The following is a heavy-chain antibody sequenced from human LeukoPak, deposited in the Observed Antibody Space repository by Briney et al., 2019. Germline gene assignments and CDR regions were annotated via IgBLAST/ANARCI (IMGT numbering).Heavy chain of an antibody. CDR1: GGSFSGYY. V-gene: IGHV4-34*01. J-gene: IGHJ4*02. CDR3: ARGGRGTMVRGVFDY. Sequence: SETLSLTCAVYGGSFSGYYWSWIRQPPGKGLEWIGEINHSGSTNYNPSLKSRVTISVDTSKNQFSLKLSSVTAADTAVYYCARGGRGTMVRGVFDYWGQGSLVTVSS. D-gene: IGHD3-10*01. CDR2: INHSGST.